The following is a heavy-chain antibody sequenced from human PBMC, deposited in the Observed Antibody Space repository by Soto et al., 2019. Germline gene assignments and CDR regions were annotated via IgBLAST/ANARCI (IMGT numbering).Heavy chain of an antibody. D-gene: IGHD3-3*01. CDR2: IIPILGIA. V-gene: IGHV1-69*02. J-gene: IGHJ3*02. CDR1: GGTFSSYT. CDR3: ARSRTTIFGVVIIGFDI. Sequence: SVKVSCKASGGTFSSYTISWVRQAPGQGLEWMGRIIPILGIANYAQKFQGRVTITADKSTSTAYMELSSLRSADTAVYYCARSRTTIFGVVIIGFDIWGQGTMVTVS.